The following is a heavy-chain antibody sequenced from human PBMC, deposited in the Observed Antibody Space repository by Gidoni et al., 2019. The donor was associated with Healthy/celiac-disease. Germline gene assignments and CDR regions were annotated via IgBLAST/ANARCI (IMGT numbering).Heavy chain of an antibody. Sequence: QVQLQQWGAGLLKPSETLSLTCAVYGGSFSGYYWSWIRQPPGKGLEWIGEINHSGSTNYNPSLKSRVTISVDTSKNQFSLKLSSVTAADTAVYYCARGQRIAAARVWGYYYYYMDVWGKGTTVTVSS. D-gene: IGHD6-13*01. CDR2: INHSGST. CDR1: GGSFSGYY. CDR3: ARGQRIAAARVWGYYYYYMDV. J-gene: IGHJ6*03. V-gene: IGHV4-34*01.